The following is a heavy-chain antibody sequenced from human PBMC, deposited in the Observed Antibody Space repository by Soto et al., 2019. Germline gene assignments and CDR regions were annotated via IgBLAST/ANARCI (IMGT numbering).Heavy chain of an antibody. V-gene: IGHV4-34*01. J-gene: IGHJ6*03. CDR1: GGSFSGYY. D-gene: IGHD3-10*01. Sequence: SETLSLTCTVSGGSFSGYYWSWIRQPPGKGLEWIGEINHSGSTNYNPSLKSRVTISVDTSKNQFSLKLSSVTAADTAVYYCARGVTMVRKKYYYYYYYMDVWGKGTTVTVSS. CDR2: INHSGST. CDR3: ARGVTMVRKKYYYYYYYMDV.